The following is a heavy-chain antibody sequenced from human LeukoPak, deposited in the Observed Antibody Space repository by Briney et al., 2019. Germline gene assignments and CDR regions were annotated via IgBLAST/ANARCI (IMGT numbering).Heavy chain of an antibody. CDR2: IKQDGSEK. D-gene: IGHD2-2*02. J-gene: IGHJ4*02. CDR3: ARERCSSTSCSTVNFDY. Sequence: GSLRLSCAASGFTFSNYWMSWVRQAPGKGLEWVANIKQDGSEKYYVDSVKGRFTISRDNAKNSLYLQMNSLRAEDTAVYYCARERCSSTSCSTVNFDYWGQGTLVTVSS. V-gene: IGHV3-7*01. CDR1: GFTFSNYW.